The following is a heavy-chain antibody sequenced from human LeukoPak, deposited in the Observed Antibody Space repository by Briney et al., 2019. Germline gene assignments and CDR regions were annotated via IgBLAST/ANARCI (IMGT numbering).Heavy chain of an antibody. J-gene: IGHJ6*03. CDR1: VYTFTGYY. Sequence: GASVKVSCKASVYTFTGYYMHWVRQAPGQGLEWMGWINPNSGGTNYAQKFQGRVTMTRDTSISTAYMELSRLRSDDTAVYYCARESSYYGSGSYFGRNYYYYMDVWGKGTTDTVSS. D-gene: IGHD3-10*01. V-gene: IGHV1-2*02. CDR3: ARESSYYGSGSYFGRNYYYYMDV. CDR2: INPNSGGT.